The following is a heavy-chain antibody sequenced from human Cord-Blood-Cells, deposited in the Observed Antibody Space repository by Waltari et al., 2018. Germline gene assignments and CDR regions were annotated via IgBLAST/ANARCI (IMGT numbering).Heavy chain of an antibody. Sequence: QLQLQESGPGLVKPSETLSLTCTVSGGSISSSSYYWGWIRQPPGKGLEWIGSIYYSGSTYYNPSLKSRVTISVDTSKNQFSLKLSSVTAADTAVYYCARHNYDFWSGYNWFDPWGQGTLVTVSS. V-gene: IGHV4-39*01. CDR3: ARHNYDFWSGYNWFDP. CDR1: GGSISSSSYY. CDR2: IYYSGST. J-gene: IGHJ5*02. D-gene: IGHD3-3*01.